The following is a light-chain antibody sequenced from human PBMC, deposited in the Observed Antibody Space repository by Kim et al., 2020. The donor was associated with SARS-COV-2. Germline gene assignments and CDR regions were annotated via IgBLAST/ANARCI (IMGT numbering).Light chain of an antibody. Sequence: DIQMTQSPSSLSASVGDRVTITCQASQDISNYLNWYQQKPGKAPKLLIYDASNLETGVPSRFSGSGSGTDFTFTISSLQPEDIATYYGQNSDNLPLAFGGGTKVDI. V-gene: IGKV1-33*01. CDR1: QDISNY. CDR2: DAS. J-gene: IGKJ4*01. CDR3: QNSDNLPLA.